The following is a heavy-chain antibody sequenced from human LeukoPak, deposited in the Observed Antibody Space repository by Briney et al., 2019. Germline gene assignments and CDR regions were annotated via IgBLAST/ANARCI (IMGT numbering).Heavy chain of an antibody. V-gene: IGHV1-69*13. J-gene: IGHJ4*02. CDR1: GGTFSSYA. Sequence: ASVKVSCKASGGTFSSYAISWVRQAPGQGLEWMGGIIPIFGTANYAQKFQGRVTITADESTSTAYTELSSLRSEDTAVYYCARERAVAGSPFDYWGQGTLVTVSS. CDR2: IIPIFGTA. CDR3: ARERAVAGSPFDY. D-gene: IGHD6-19*01.